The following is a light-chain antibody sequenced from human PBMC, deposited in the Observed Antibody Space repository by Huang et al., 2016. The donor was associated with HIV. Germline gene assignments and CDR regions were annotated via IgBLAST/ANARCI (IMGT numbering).Light chain of an antibody. V-gene: IGKV1-33*01. CDR1: QDIRSY. CDR2: GAS. CDR3: QQYDSLYT. Sequence: VTISCQANQDIRSYLNWYQQKPGKAPRLLIYGASNLQAGVPSRFSGNGSGTDFTITISSLQSEDIATYYCQQYDSLYTFGQGTRLEIK. J-gene: IGKJ2*01.